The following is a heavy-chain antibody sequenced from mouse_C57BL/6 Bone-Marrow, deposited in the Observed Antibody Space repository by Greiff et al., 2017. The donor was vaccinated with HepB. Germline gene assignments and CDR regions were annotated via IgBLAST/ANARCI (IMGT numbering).Heavy chain of an antibody. CDR2: ISDGGSYT. Sequence: EVQGVESGGGLVKPGGSLKLSCAASGFTFSSYAMSWVRQTPEKRLEWVATISDGGSYTYYPDNVKGRFTISRDNAKNNLYLQMSHLKSEDTAMYYCARDRDYYGSSYGYAMDYWGQGTSVTVSS. D-gene: IGHD1-1*01. CDR1: GFTFSSYA. V-gene: IGHV5-4*01. CDR3: ARDRDYYGSSYGYAMDY. J-gene: IGHJ4*01.